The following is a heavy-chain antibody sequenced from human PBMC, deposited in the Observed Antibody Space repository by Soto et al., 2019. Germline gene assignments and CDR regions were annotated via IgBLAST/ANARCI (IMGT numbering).Heavy chain of an antibody. D-gene: IGHD3-22*01. J-gene: IGHJ4*02. CDR2: IKSKTDGGTT. CDR1: GFTFSSYA. V-gene: IGHV3-15*07. CDR3: TTDPVTMIVVVPSSG. Sequence: PGGSLRLSCAASGFTFSSYAMNWVRQAPGKGLEWVGRIKSKTDGGTTDYAAPVKGRFTISRDDSKNTLYLQMNSLKTEDTAVYHCTTDPVTMIVVVPSSGWGQGTLVTVSS.